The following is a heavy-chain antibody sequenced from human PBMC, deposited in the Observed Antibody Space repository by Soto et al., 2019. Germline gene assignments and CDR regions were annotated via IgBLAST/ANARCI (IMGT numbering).Heavy chain of an antibody. D-gene: IGHD6-19*01. CDR1: GYTFTSYA. V-gene: IGHV1-3*01. Sequence: QVQLVQSGAEVKKPGASVKVSCKASGYTFTSYAMHWVRQAPGQRLEWMGWINAGNGNTKYSQKFQGRVTITRDTSESTAYMELSSLRSEDTAVYYCARDPLIAVAGTLAFDVWGQGTMVTVSS. J-gene: IGHJ3*01. CDR3: ARDPLIAVAGTLAFDV. CDR2: INAGNGNT.